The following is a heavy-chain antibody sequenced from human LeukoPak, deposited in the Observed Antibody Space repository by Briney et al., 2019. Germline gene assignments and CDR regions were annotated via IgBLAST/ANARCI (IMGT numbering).Heavy chain of an antibody. Sequence: PSETLSLTCGVSGGSIRSNNWWSWVRQPPGKGLEWIGEILQTGSTNYNPALKSRVTISADKSNNHFSLRLTFVTAADTAVYYCARRAGATRKLDYWGQGTLVTVSS. CDR3: ARRAGATRKLDY. J-gene: IGHJ4*02. V-gene: IGHV4-4*02. D-gene: IGHD1-26*01. CDR2: ILQTGST. CDR1: GGSIRSNNW.